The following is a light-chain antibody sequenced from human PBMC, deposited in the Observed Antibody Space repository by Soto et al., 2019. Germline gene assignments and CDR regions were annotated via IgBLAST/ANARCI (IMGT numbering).Light chain of an antibody. Sequence: QSVLPEPPSASGTPGHTVTISFSGATSTIGRNTVNWYQQLPGRAPKLLIYGNSQGPSGVPDRFSASKSGTSASLAISGLRSEDEADYHCAAWDDTLNDLLFGGGTRVTVL. CDR3: AAWDDTLNDLL. V-gene: IGLV1-44*01. CDR1: TSTIGRNT. J-gene: IGLJ2*01. CDR2: GNS.